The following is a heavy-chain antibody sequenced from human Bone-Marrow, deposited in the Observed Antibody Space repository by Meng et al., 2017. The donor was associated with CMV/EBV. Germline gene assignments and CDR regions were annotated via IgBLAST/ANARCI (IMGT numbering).Heavy chain of an antibody. CDR3: AREAASGWYPYYYYGMDV. CDR2: IYSGGST. D-gene: IGHD6-19*01. CDR1: GFTVSSNY. V-gene: IGHV3-53*01. Sequence: GGSLRLSCAASGFTVSSNYMSWVRQAPGKGLEWVSVIYSGGSTYYADSVKGRFTISRDNSKNTLYLQMNSLRAEDTAVYYCAREAASGWYPYYYYGMDVWGQGTTVTV. J-gene: IGHJ6*02.